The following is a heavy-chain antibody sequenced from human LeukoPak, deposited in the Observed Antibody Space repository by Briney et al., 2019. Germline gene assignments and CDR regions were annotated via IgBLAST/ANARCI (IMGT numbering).Heavy chain of an antibody. Sequence: GGSLRLSCAASGFTFSIYWMSCVRQAPGKGMEWVANIKQDGSEKYYVDSVKGRFTIPRDNAKNSLYLQMNSLRAEDTAVYYCARGSSSWYWGNWFDPWGQGTLVTVSS. CDR3: ARGSSSWYWGNWFDP. V-gene: IGHV3-7*01. D-gene: IGHD6-13*01. CDR2: IKQDGSEK. CDR1: GFTFSIYW. J-gene: IGHJ5*02.